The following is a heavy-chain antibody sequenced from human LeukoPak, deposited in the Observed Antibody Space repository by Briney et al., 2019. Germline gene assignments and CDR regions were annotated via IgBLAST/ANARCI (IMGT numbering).Heavy chain of an antibody. CDR3: ARDRRSGGSSSWFDP. J-gene: IGHJ5*02. D-gene: IGHD2-15*01. CDR2: IYYSGST. V-gene: IGHV4-59*01. CDR1: GGSISSYY. Sequence: PSETLSLTCTVSGGSISSYYWSWIRRPPGKGLEWIGYIYYSGSTNYNPSLKSRVTISVDTSKNQFSLKLSSVTAADTAVYYCARDRRSGGSSSWFDPWGQGTLVTVSS.